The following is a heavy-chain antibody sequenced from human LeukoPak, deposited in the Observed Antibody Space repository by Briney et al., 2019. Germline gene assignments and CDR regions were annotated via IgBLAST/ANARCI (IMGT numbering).Heavy chain of an antibody. CDR1: GYTFTGYY. V-gene: IGHV1-2*06. CDR2: IIPNSGGT. D-gene: IGHD1-26*01. CDR3: ARPSSGSGSKPALDY. J-gene: IGHJ4*02. Sequence: ASVKVSCKASGYTFTGYYMHWVRQAPGQGLEWMGRIIPNSGGTNYAQKFQGRVTMTRDTSISTAYMELSRLRSDDTALYYCARPSSGSGSKPALDYWGQGTLVTVSS.